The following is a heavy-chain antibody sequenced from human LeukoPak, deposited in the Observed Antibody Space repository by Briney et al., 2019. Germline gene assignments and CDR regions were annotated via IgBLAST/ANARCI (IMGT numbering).Heavy chain of an antibody. CDR3: AKLFTYYYDSSDPRAFDY. D-gene: IGHD3-22*01. CDR1: GFTFSSYG. V-gene: IGHV3-30*18. Sequence: PGRSLRLSCAASGFTFSSYGMHWVRQALGKGLEWVAVISYDGSNKYYADSVKGRFTISRDNSKNTLYLQMNSLRAEDTAVYYCAKLFTYYYDSSDPRAFDYWGQGTLVTVSS. J-gene: IGHJ4*02. CDR2: ISYDGSNK.